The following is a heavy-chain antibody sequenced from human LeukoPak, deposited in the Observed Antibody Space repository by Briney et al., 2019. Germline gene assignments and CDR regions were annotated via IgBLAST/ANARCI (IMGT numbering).Heavy chain of an antibody. J-gene: IGHJ4*02. D-gene: IGHD3-3*01. V-gene: IGHV3-74*01. Sequence: PGGSLRLSCAASGFTFSSYWMHWVRQGSGKGLVWVSRINSDGSSTSYADSVKGRFTISRDNAKNTLYLQMNTLRAEGTAVYYCASYDFWSGYSFDYWGQGTLVTVSS. CDR3: ASYDFWSGYSFDY. CDR1: GFTFSSYW. CDR2: INSDGSST.